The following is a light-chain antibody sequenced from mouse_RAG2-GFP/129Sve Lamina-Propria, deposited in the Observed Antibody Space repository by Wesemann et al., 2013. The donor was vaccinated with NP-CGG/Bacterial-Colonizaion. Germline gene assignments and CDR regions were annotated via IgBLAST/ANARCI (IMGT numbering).Light chain of an antibody. V-gene: IGKV6-17*01. CDR2: SAS. CDR1: QDVSTA. CDR3: QRNHGSFLPLT. Sequence: DIVMTQSHKFMSTSVGDRVSITCKASQDVSTAVAWYQQKPGQSPKLLIYSASYRYTGVPDRFTGSGSGTDFTLTISSVKAEDLAVYYCQRNHGSFLPLTFGAGTKLELK. J-gene: IGKJ5*01.